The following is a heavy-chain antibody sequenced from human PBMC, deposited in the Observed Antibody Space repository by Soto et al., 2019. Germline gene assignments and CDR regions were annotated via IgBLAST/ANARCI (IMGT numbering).Heavy chain of an antibody. D-gene: IGHD3-9*01. Sequence: GGSLRLSCAASGLTFSNYGMHWVRQAPGKGLEWVAVISYDGSNKYYVDSVKGRFTISRDNSKNTLYLQMNRLRAEDTAVYYCAKAPNFDWLSHFDYWGQGTLVTVSS. CDR1: GLTFSNYG. CDR3: AKAPNFDWLSHFDY. J-gene: IGHJ4*02. V-gene: IGHV3-30*18. CDR2: ISYDGSNK.